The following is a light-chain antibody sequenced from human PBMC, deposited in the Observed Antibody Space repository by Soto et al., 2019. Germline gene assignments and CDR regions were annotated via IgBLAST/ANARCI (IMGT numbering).Light chain of an antibody. CDR3: QQSYSTPYT. V-gene: IGKV1-39*01. CDR2: AAS. Sequence: DIPMAQSPSSLSASVGDRVTITCRASQRLNSYLNWYQVKPGKAPELLIFAASVLQSGVPSRFNGSGSGTDFTLTISSLQPEDFATYYCQQSYSTPYTFGQGTNLEIK. J-gene: IGKJ2*01. CDR1: QRLNSY.